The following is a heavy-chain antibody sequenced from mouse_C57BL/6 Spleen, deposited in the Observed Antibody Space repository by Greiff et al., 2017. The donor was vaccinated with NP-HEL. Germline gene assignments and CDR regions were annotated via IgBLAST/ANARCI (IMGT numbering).Heavy chain of an antibody. CDR2: INPSNGGT. CDR3: ARVLGLRRYFDV. V-gene: IGHV1-53*01. Sequence: QVQLQQPGTELVKPGASVKLSCKASGYTFTSYWMHWVKQRPGQGLEWIGNINPSNGGTNYNEKFKGKATLTVDTSSSTAYMQLSSLTSEDSVVYYGARVLGLRRYFDVWGKGTTVTVSS. CDR1: GYTFTSYW. D-gene: IGHD2-4*01. J-gene: IGHJ1*03.